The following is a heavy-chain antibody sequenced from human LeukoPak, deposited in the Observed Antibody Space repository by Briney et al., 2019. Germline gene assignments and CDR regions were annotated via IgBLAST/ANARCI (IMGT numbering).Heavy chain of an antibody. Sequence: PGGSLRLSCAASGFTFNKFGIHWVRLAPGKGLEWVAVISDDGTNKHYADSVRGRFTISRDNGKNSLELQMNSLRTEDTALYYCARDFYAMSGLIVCASDIWGQGTMVTVSS. V-gene: IGHV3-30*03. D-gene: IGHD3-3*01. J-gene: IGHJ3*02. CDR2: ISDDGTNK. CDR1: GFTFNKFG. CDR3: ARDFYAMSGLIVCASDI.